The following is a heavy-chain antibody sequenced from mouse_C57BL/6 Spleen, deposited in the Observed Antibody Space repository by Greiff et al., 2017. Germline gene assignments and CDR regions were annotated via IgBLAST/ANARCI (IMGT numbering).Heavy chain of an antibody. J-gene: IGHJ4*01. V-gene: IGHV14-3*01. CDR3: AYYDYDAMDY. D-gene: IGHD1-1*02. CDR2: IDPANGNT. Sequence: VQLQQSVAELVRPGASVKLSCTASGSHIQNTYIHWLKQRPEQGLEWIGRIDPANGNTKYAPKFQGKATITADTSSNTAYLQLSSLTSEDTAIYYCAYYDYDAMDYWGQGTSVTVSS. CDR1: GSHIQNTY.